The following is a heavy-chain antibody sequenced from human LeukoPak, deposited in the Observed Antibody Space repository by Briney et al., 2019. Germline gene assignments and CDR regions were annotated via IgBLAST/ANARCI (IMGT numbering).Heavy chain of an antibody. CDR2: IIPIFGTA. J-gene: IGHJ6*02. D-gene: IGHD2-2*01. V-gene: IGHV1-69*13. Sequence: SVKVSCKASGATFSSYAISWVRQAPGQGLEWLGGIIPIFGTANYAQKFQGRVTITADESTSTAYMELSSLRSEDTAVYYCARVPGYCSSTSCGGWDYYGMDVWGQGTTVTVSS. CDR3: ARVPGYCSSTSCGGWDYYGMDV. CDR1: GATFSSYA.